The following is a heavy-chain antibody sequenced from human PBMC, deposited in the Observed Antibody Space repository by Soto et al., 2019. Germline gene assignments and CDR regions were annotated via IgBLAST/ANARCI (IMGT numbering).Heavy chain of an antibody. Sequence: GGSLRLSCAASGFTFSNYAMTWVRQAPGTGLEWVSGISSSSSYTYYADSVKGRFTISRDNAKNSLYLQMNSLRAEDTAVYYCARDIWFGESTNNWFDPWGQGTLVTSPQ. CDR3: ARDIWFGESTNNWFDP. CDR2: ISSSSSYT. J-gene: IGHJ5*02. V-gene: IGHV3-21*01. D-gene: IGHD3-10*01. CDR1: GFTFSNYA.